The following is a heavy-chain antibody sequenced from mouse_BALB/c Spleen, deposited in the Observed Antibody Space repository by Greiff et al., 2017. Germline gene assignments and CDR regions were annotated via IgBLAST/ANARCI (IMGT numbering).Heavy chain of an antibody. CDR3: AREGLPHFDY. Sequence: EVKLVESGGGLVQPGGSLKLSCAASGFTFSSYGMSWVRQTPDKRLELVATINSNGGSTYYPDSVKGRFTISRDNAKNTLYLQMSSLKSEDTAMYYCAREGLPHFDYWGQGTTLTVSS. J-gene: IGHJ2*01. V-gene: IGHV5-6-3*01. CDR2: INSNGGST. CDR1: GFTFSSYG. D-gene: IGHD2-2*01.